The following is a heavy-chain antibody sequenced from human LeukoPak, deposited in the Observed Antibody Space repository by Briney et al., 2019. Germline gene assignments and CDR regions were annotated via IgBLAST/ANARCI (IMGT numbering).Heavy chain of an antibody. CDR3: STDSTIVY. Sequence: GGSLRLSCAASGFTVSSNYKSWVRQAPGKGLEWVGRIKSKTDGGTTGYAAPVKGRFSISRDDSKNTLYLQMNSLKTEDTAVYYCSTDSTIVYWGQGTLVTVSS. J-gene: IGHJ4*02. D-gene: IGHD3-9*01. CDR2: IKSKTDGGTT. V-gene: IGHV3-15*01. CDR1: GFTVSSNY.